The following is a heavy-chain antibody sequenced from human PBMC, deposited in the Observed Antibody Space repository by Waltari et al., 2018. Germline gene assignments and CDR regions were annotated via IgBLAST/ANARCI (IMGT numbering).Heavy chain of an antibody. V-gene: IGHV1-2*06. D-gene: IGHD2-15*01. J-gene: IGHJ3*02. Sequence: QVQLVQSGAEVKKPGASVKVSCKASGYTFTGYYMHWVRQAPGQGLEWMGRINPNSGGTNYAQKFQGRVTMTRDTSISTAYMELSRLRSDDTAVYYCARDPESGGTEGPFDIWGQGTMVTVSS. CDR1: GYTFTGYY. CDR3: ARDPESGGTEGPFDI. CDR2: INPNSGGT.